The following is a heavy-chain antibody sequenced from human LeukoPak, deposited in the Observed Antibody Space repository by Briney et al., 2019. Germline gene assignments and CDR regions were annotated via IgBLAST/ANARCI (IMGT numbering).Heavy chain of an antibody. CDR1: GYTFTSYD. CDR3: ARFGELTRDYYYYGMDV. D-gene: IGHD3-10*01. V-gene: IGHV1-8*01. J-gene: IGHJ6*02. Sequence: ASVKVSCKASGYTFTSYDINWLRQATGQGLEWMGWMNPNSGNTGYAQKFQGRVTMTRNTSISTAYMELSSLRSEDTAVYYCARFGELTRDYYYYGMDVWGQGTTVTVSS. CDR2: MNPNSGNT.